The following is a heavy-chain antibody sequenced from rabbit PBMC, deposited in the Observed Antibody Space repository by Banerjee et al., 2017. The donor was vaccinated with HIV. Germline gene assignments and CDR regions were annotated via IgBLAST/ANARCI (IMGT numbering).Heavy chain of an antibody. CDR3: VRHYYSSGWVYFNL. CDR1: GFDFSSYG. V-gene: IGHV1S47*01. J-gene: IGHJ4*01. D-gene: IGHD4-1*01. Sequence: QEQLVESGGGLVQPGGSLKLSCKASGFDFSSYGVSWVRQAPGKGLEWIGYIDPVFGSTYYASWVNGRFTISSHNAQNTLYLQLNSLTAADTATYFCVRHYYSSGWVYFNLWGPGTLVTVS. CDR2: IDPVFGST.